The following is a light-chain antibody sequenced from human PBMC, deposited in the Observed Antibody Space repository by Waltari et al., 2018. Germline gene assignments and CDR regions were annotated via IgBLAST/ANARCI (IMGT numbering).Light chain of an antibody. CDR3: CSYAGSSTYV. Sequence: QSALTQPASVSGSPGQSITISCTGPSSDVGSYNIVSWYQQHPGKAPQLMIYEVNKRPSGASNRFSGSKSGNTASLTISGLQAEDEADYYCCSYAGSSTYVFGTGTKVTVL. J-gene: IGLJ1*01. CDR2: EVN. V-gene: IGLV2-23*02. CDR1: SSDVGSYNI.